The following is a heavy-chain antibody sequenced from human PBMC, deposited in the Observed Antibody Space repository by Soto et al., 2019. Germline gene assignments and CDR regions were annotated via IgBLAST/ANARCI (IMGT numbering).Heavy chain of an antibody. CDR3: ARAPPRGIAAPGTWGSGMDV. D-gene: IGHD6-13*01. V-gene: IGHV3-30*04. CDR1: GFSFSSYS. J-gene: IGHJ6*02. Sequence: LRLSCAASGFSFSSYSMHWVRQAPGKELEWVAVISYDGSNKYYADSVKGRFTITRDSSKNTVSLQMNSLRLEDTAVYYCARAPPRGIAAPGTWGSGMDVWGQGTTVTVSS. CDR2: ISYDGSNK.